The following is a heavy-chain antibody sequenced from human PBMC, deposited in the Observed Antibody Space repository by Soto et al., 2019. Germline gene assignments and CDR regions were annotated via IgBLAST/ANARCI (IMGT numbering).Heavy chain of an antibody. CDR2: ISGSGGST. CDR1: GFTFSSYA. CDR3: AKGGGYCSGGSCYGDNWFDP. J-gene: IGHJ5*02. V-gene: IGHV3-23*01. Sequence: GGSLRLSCAASGFTFSSYAMSWVRQAPGKGLEWVSAISGSGGSTYYADSVKGRFTISGDNSKNTLYLQMNSLRAEDTAVYYCAKGGGYCSGGSCYGDNWFDPWGQGTLVTVSS. D-gene: IGHD2-15*01.